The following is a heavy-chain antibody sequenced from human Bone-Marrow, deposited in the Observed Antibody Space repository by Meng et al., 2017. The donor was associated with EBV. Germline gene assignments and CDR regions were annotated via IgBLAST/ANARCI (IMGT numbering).Heavy chain of an antibody. CDR2: IYHSGST. J-gene: IGHJ1*01. CDR3: ARAYSYGSRDLPGH. CDR1: GCSISRTYW. D-gene: IGHD3-10*01. Sequence: QGELHAQSPGQVEPSGTLSLTCSSYGCSISRTYWWGWVRQPPGRGLEWLGQIYHSGSTNYNPSLKSRVIISVDKSKNQFSLRLTSVTAADTAVYYCARAYSYGSRDLPGHWGLGTLVTVSS. V-gene: IGHV4-4*02.